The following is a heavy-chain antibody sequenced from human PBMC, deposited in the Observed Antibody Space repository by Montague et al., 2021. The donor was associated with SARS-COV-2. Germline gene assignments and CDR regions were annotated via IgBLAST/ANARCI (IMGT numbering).Heavy chain of an antibody. CDR2: ISSSTNII. CDR1: GFTFGSYN. D-gene: IGHD6-6*01. CDR3: AKDLVLRAARPDALDV. Sequence: SLRLSCAASGFTFGSYNVNWVRQAPGKGLEWISYISSSTNIIHYADSVKGRFTISRDNARNSLYLQMNSLRVDDTAVYYCAKDLVLRAARPDALDVWGQGTVVTVSS. J-gene: IGHJ3*01. V-gene: IGHV3-48*03.